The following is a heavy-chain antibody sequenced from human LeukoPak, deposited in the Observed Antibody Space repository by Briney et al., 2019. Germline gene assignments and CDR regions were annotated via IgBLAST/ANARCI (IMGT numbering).Heavy chain of an antibody. CDR1: GFTFSSYW. J-gene: IGHJ3*02. Sequence: PGGSLRLSCAASGFTFSSYWMSWVRQAPGKGLEWVANIKQDGSEKYYVDSVKGRFTISRDNAKNSLYPQMNSLRAEDTAVYYCATSGVLRFLEWLLVDAFDIWGQGTMVTVSS. D-gene: IGHD3-3*01. CDR3: ATSGVLRFLEWLLVDAFDI. CDR2: IKQDGSEK. V-gene: IGHV3-7*01.